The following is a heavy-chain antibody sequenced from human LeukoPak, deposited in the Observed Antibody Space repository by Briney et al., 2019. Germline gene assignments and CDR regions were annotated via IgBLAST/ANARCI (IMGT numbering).Heavy chain of an antibody. Sequence: NPSETQSLTCTVSGYSISSGYYWGWIRQPPGKGLEWIGSIYHSGSTYYNPSLKSRVTISVDTSKNQFSLKLSSVTAADTAVYYCARGYDLKRFDPWGQGTLVTVSS. J-gene: IGHJ5*02. CDR1: GYSISSGYY. CDR3: ARGYDLKRFDP. D-gene: IGHD1-1*01. V-gene: IGHV4-38-2*02. CDR2: IYHSGST.